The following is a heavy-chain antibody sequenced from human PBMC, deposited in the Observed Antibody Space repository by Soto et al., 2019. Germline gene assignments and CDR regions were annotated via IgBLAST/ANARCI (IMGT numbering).Heavy chain of an antibody. J-gene: IGHJ4*02. CDR3: ARDLAAAGPFDC. D-gene: IGHD6-13*01. Sequence: QVQLVQSGAEVKKPGASVKVSCKASGYTFTNYAFSWVRQAPGQGLEWMGWISAYNGNTNYPQKLQGRVTMTTDTSTRTAYMELRSLRSDATAVYYCARDLAAAGPFDCWGQGTLVTVSS. V-gene: IGHV1-18*01. CDR2: ISAYNGNT. CDR1: GYTFTNYA.